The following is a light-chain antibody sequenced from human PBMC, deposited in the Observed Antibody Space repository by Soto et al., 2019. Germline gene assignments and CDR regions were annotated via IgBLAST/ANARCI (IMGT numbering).Light chain of an antibody. V-gene: IGLV7-43*01. J-gene: IGLJ2*01. Sequence: QAVVTQEPSLTVSPGGTVTLTCASSTGAVTGDFSPNWFQQRPGQAPRPLIYNSVIRHSWTPDRFSGSLLGGKAALTLSGVEPEDEADYYCLLYFADDRVLFGGGTKLTVL. CDR1: TGAVTGDFS. CDR2: NSV. CDR3: LLYFADDRVL.